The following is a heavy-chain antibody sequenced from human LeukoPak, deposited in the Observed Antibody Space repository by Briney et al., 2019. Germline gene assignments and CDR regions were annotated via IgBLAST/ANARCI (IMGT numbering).Heavy chain of an antibody. J-gene: IGHJ4*02. D-gene: IGHD5-18*01. CDR3: ARDIDPGYSYGYWDY. Sequence: GGSLRLSCAASGFTFSSYGMHWVRQAPGKGLEWVAVIWYDGTYKYYADSVKGRFTMSRDNSKDTLYLQMNSLRAEDTAMYYCARDIDPGYSYGYWDYWGQGTLVTVSS. CDR2: IWYDGTYK. CDR1: GFTFSSYG. V-gene: IGHV3-33*01.